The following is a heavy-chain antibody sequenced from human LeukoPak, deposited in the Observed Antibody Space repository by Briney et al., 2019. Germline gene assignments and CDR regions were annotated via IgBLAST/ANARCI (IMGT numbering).Heavy chain of an antibody. V-gene: IGHV3-53*01. Sequence: GGSLRPSCAPSGFTVSNTYMTWVRQAPGKGLEWVSVIYTGGSTYYADSVKGRFTISRDNSKNTLYLQMNSLRTEDTAVYYCAGLSGYDAFDVWGQGTMVAVSS. CDR2: IYTGGST. CDR3: AGLSGYDAFDV. D-gene: IGHD3-22*01. J-gene: IGHJ3*01. CDR1: GFTVSNTY.